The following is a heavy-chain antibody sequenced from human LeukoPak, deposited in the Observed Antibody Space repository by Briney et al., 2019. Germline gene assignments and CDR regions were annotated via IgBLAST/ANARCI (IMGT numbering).Heavy chain of an antibody. CDR3: AKGYCSGGSCYGLGYYYYYGMDV. D-gene: IGHD2-15*01. CDR1: GFTFSSYG. V-gene: IGHV3-30*18. J-gene: IGHJ6*02. Sequence: PGRSLRLSCVASGFTFSSYGMHWVRQAPGKGLEWVAVISYDGSNKYYADSVKGRFTISRDNSKNTLYLQMNSLRAEDTAVYYCAKGYCSGGSCYGLGYYYYYGMDVWGQGTTVTVSS. CDR2: ISYDGSNK.